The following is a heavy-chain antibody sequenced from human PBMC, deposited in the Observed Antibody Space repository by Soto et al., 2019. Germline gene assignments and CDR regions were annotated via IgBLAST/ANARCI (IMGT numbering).Heavy chain of an antibody. CDR3: AKGSFRLVSTDFDY. V-gene: IGHV1-69*13. CDR2: IIPIFGTA. CDR1: GGTFSSYA. J-gene: IGHJ4*02. Sequence: ASVKVSCKASGGTFSSYAISWVRQAPGQGLEWMGGIIPIFGTANYAQKFQGRVTITADESTSTAYMELSSLRSEDTAVYYCAKGSFRLVSTDFDYWGQGTLVTVSS. D-gene: IGHD3-22*01.